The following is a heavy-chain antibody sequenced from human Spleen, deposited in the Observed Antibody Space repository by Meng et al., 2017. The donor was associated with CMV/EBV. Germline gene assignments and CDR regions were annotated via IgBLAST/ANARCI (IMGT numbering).Heavy chain of an antibody. CDR1: GFTFSSYW. D-gene: IGHD2-2*01. CDR2: INSDGSST. CDR3: ARGYCSSTSCSTSSNWFEP. J-gene: IGHJ5*02. V-gene: IGHV3-74*01. Sequence: GESLKISCAASGFTFSSYWMHWVRQAPGKGLVWVSRINSDGSSTSYADSVKGRFTISRDNAKNTLYLQMNSLRAEDTAVYYCARGYCSSTSCSTSSNWFEPWGQGTLVTVSS.